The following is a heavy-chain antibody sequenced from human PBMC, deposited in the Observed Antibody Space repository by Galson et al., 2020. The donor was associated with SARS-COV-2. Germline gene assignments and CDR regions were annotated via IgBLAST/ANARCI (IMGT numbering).Heavy chain of an antibody. V-gene: IGHV3-23*01. CDR3: AKVPNDSNYDWFDP. D-gene: IGHD4-4*01. CDR1: GFTFSSYS. CDR2: ISGSGGST. J-gene: IGHJ5*02. Sequence: GESLKISCSASGFTFSSYSMSWVRQAPGKGLEWVSAISGSGGSTYYADSVKGRFTISRDNSKNTLDLQMNSLRAEDTAVYYCAKVPNDSNYDWFDPWGQGTLVTVSS.